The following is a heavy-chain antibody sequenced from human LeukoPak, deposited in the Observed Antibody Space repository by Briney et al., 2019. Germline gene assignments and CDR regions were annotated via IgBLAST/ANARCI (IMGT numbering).Heavy chain of an antibody. D-gene: IGHD3-9*01. V-gene: IGHV3-21*01. J-gene: IGHJ5*02. Sequence: GGSLRLSCAASGFTFSSYAMSWVRQAPGKGLEWVSSISSSRSYIYYADSVKGRFTISRDNAKNSLYLQMNSLRAEDTAVYYCVSTGYPAPWGQGTLVTVSS. CDR3: VSTGYPAP. CDR2: ISSSRSYI. CDR1: GFTFSSYA.